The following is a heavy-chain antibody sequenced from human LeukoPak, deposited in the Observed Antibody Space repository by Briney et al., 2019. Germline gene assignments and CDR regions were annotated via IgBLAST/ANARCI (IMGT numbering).Heavy chain of an antibody. Sequence: SETLSLTCTASGGSISSYYWSWIRQPPGKGLEWIGYIYYSGSTNYNPSLKSRVTISVDTSKNQFSLKLSSVTAADTAVYYCARDGPGGYYYDYWGQGTLVTVSS. CDR1: GGSISSYY. CDR3: ARDGPGGYYYDY. D-gene: IGHD3-22*01. V-gene: IGHV4-59*01. CDR2: IYYSGST. J-gene: IGHJ4*02.